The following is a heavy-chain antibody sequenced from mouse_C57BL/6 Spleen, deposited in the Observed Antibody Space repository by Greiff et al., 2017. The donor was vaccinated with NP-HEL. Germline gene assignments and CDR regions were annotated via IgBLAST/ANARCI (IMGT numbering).Heavy chain of an antibody. CDR2: ISDGGSYT. CDR1: GFTFSSYA. CDR3: ARDHGKLPFAY. V-gene: IGHV5-4*01. J-gene: IGHJ3*01. Sequence: EVQLVESGGGLVKPGGSLKLSCAASGFTFSSYAMSWVRQTPEKRLEWVATISDGGSYTYYPDNVKGRFTISRDNAKNNLYLQMSHLKSEDTAMYYCARDHGKLPFAYWGQGTLVTVSA.